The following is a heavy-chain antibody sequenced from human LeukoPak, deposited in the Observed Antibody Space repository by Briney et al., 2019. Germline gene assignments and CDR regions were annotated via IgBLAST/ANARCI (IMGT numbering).Heavy chain of an antibody. J-gene: IGHJ4*02. D-gene: IGHD5-12*01. V-gene: IGHV3-13*01. CDR1: GFTFSSYD. Sequence: GGSLRLSCAAPGFTFSSYDMHWVRQATGKGLEWVSAIGTAGDTYYPGSVKGRFTISRENAKNSLYLQMNSLRAGDTAVYYCARASSGYDFDYWGQGTLVTVSS. CDR2: IGTAGDT. CDR3: ARASSGYDFDY.